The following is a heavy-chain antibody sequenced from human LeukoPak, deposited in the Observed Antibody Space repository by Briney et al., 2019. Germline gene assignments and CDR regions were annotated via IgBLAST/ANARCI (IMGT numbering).Heavy chain of an antibody. CDR2: INPNSGGT. CDR1: GYTFIGYY. D-gene: IGHD1-26*01. V-gene: IGHV1-2*02. CDR3: ARHGRVRGGLPPSFFDY. Sequence: DSVKVSCKASGYTFIGYYMHWVRQAPGQGLEWMGWINPNSGGTNYAQKFQGRVTMTRDTSISTAYMELSRLRSDDTAVYYRARHGRVRGGLPPSFFDYWGQGNLVTVSS. J-gene: IGHJ4*02.